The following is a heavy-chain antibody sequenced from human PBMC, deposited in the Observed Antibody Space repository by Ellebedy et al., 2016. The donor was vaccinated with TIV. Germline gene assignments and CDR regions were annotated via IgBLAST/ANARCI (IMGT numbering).Heavy chain of an antibody. CDR1: GFTFSSYG. Sequence: GESLKISXAASGFTFSSYGMHWARQAPGKGLEWVAVIWYDGSNKYYADSVKGRFTISRDNSKNTLYLQMNSLRAEDTAVYYCARARLDWNWFDPWGQGTLVTVSS. J-gene: IGHJ5*02. V-gene: IGHV3-33*01. CDR2: IWYDGSNK. D-gene: IGHD3-9*01. CDR3: ARARLDWNWFDP.